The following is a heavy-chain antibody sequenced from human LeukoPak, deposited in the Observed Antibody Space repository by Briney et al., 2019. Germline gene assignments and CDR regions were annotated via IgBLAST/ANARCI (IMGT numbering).Heavy chain of an antibody. CDR3: TKDRYILTGYYINYFDY. CDR2: ISYDGSNK. J-gene: IGHJ4*02. CDR1: GFTFSPYG. Sequence: PRRSLRLSCAASGFTFSPYGMRWGRQAPGRGLEWVALISYDGSNKYYADSVKGRFTISRDNSKNTLYLHMNSLRAEDTAVYYFTKDRYILTGYYINYFDYWGQGTLVTVSS. D-gene: IGHD3-9*01. V-gene: IGHV3-30*18.